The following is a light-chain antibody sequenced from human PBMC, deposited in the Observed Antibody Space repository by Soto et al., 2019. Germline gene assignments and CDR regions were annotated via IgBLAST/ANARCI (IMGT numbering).Light chain of an antibody. CDR1: QSVSSSY. CDR3: QQYGSSLYT. Sequence: EIVLTQSPGTLSLSPGERATLSCRASQSVSSSYLAWYQQKPGQAPRLLIYGASSRATRIPDRFSGSGSGTDFTLTISRLEPEDFAVYYCQQYGSSLYTFGQGTKLEIK. CDR2: GAS. V-gene: IGKV3-20*01. J-gene: IGKJ2*01.